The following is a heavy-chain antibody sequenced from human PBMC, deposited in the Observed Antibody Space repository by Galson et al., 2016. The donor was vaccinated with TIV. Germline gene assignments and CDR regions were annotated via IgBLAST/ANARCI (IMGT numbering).Heavy chain of an antibody. CDR3: ASGVVAHTYYFYGMDV. V-gene: IGHV3-30*02. CDR2: IRYDVSRG. D-gene: IGHD2-15*01. Sequence: SLRLSCAASGFTFSSFGMHWVRQAPGKGLEWVALIRYDVSRGYYADSVKGRFTISRDDSKNTLYLQMNGLRRDASAVYYCASGVVAHTYYFYGMDVWGQGTTVTVSS. J-gene: IGHJ6*02. CDR1: GFTFSSFG.